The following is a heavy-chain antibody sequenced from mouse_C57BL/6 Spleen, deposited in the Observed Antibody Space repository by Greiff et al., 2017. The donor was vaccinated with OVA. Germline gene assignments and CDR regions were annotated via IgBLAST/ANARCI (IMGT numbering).Heavy chain of an antibody. Sequence: EVQLQQSGAELVRPGASVKLSCTASGFNIKDDYMHWVKQRPEQGLEWIGWIDPENGDTEYASKFQGKATITADTSSNTAYLQLSSLTSEDTAVYYCTGTTVVAPGYYFDYWGQGTTLTVSS. CDR2: IDPENGDT. V-gene: IGHV14-4*01. D-gene: IGHD1-1*01. CDR1: GFNIKDDY. CDR3: TGTTVVAPGYYFDY. J-gene: IGHJ2*01.